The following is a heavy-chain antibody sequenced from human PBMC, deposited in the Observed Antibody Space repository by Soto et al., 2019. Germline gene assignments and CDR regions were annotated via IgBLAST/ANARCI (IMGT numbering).Heavy chain of an antibody. D-gene: IGHD3-22*01. V-gene: IGHV1-2*04. CDR3: ARDQMGTYYDDSSGYLDY. Sequence: ASVKVSCKASGYTFTGYYMHWVRQAPGQGLEWMGWINPNSGGTNYAQKFQGWVTMTRDTSISTAYMELSRLRSDDTAVYYCARDQMGTYYDDSSGYLDYWGQGTLVTVSS. CDR1: GYTFTGYY. J-gene: IGHJ4*02. CDR2: INPNSGGT.